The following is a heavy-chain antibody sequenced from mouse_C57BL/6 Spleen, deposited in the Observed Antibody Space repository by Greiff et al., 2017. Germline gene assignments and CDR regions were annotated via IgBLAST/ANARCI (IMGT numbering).Heavy chain of an antibody. D-gene: IGHD1-1*01. Sequence: VQLKESGGGLVKPGGSLKLSCAASGFTFSDYGMHWVRQAPEKGLEWVAYISSGSSTIYYADTVKGRFTISRDNAKNTLFLQMTSLRSEDTAMYYCAREYGSSYGAMDYWGQGTSVTVSS. CDR2: ISSGSSTI. V-gene: IGHV5-17*01. J-gene: IGHJ4*01. CDR1: GFTFSDYG. CDR3: AREYGSSYGAMDY.